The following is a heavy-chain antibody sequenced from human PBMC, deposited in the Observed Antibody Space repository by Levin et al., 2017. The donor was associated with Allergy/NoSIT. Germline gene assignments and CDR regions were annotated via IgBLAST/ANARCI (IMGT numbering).Heavy chain of an antibody. CDR2: IYTSGST. V-gene: IGHV4-4*07. CDR3: ARDQGYGSGGIDYYYYGMDV. CDR1: GGSISSYY. Sequence: PSETLSLTCTVSGGSISSYYWSWIRQPAGKGLEWIGRIYTSGSTNYNPSLKSRVTMSVDTSKNQFSLKLSSVTAADTAVYYWARDQGYGSGGIDYYYYGMDVWGQGTTVTVSS. J-gene: IGHJ6*02. D-gene: IGHD3-10*01.